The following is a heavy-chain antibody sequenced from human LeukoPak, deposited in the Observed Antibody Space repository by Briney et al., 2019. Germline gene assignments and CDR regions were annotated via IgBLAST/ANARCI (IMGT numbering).Heavy chain of an antibody. Sequence: GASVKVSCKASGGTFSSYAISWVRQAPGQGLEWMGGIIPIFGTANYAQKFQGRATITADESTSTAYMELSSLRSEDTAVYYCARGSQVCSGGSCYSAAFGYWGQGTLVTVSS. D-gene: IGHD2-15*01. CDR3: ARGSQVCSGGSCYSAAFGY. J-gene: IGHJ4*02. V-gene: IGHV1-69*13. CDR1: GGTFSSYA. CDR2: IIPIFGTA.